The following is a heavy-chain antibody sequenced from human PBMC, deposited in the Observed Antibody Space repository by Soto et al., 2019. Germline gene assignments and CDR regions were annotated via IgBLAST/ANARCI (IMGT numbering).Heavy chain of an antibody. CDR2: ISSSGDSA. D-gene: IGHD4-17*01. CDR1: GLIFRTYA. Sequence: RRLNCAASGLIFRTYAMNWVRQAPGEGLEWLSAISSSGDSAYYAESVRGRFTISRDNSINKLYLQMRSLRTEDTAVYYCARPRGYGVFDAVDIWGQGTMVTVSS. J-gene: IGHJ3*02. CDR3: ARPRGYGVFDAVDI. V-gene: IGHV3-23*01.